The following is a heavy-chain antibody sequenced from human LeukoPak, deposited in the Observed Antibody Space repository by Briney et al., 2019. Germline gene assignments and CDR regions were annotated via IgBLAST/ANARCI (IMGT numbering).Heavy chain of an antibody. CDR3: ARDDSPTNYGSGSYYNDY. CDR2: ISTYNGDT. J-gene: IGHJ4*02. D-gene: IGHD3-10*01. V-gene: IGHV1-18*01. Sequence: ASVKVSCKASGYTFTTYGITWVRQAPGQGLEWMGWISTYNGDTNYAQKLQGRVTMTTDTSTSTAYMELRSLRSDDTAVYYCARDDSPTNYGSGSYYNDYWGQGTLVTVSS. CDR1: GYTFTTYG.